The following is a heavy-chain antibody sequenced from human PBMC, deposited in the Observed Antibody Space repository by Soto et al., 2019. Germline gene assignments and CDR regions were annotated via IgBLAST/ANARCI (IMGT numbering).Heavy chain of an antibody. CDR1: GGSFSTYY. Sequence: QLQQWGAGLLKPSETLSLICVVSGGSFSTYYYNWIRQSTGKGLEWIGEINHSGSNNYSPSLKSRVTMSLDTSKNQFSLKLTSVTAADTAVYYCARGGSNDWQVAFDIWGQGTMVTVSS. J-gene: IGHJ3*02. CDR2: INHSGSN. D-gene: IGHD3-9*01. CDR3: ARGGSNDWQVAFDI. V-gene: IGHV4-34*01.